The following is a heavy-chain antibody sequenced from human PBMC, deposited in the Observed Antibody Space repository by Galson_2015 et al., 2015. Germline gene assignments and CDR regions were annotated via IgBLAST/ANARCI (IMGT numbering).Heavy chain of an antibody. J-gene: IGHJ5*02. CDR2: IIPIFGTA. CDR3: ARGDHYYGSGSYYNWFDP. Sequence: SVKVSCKASGGTFSSYAISWVRQAPGQGLEWMGGIIPIFGTANYAQKFQGRVTITADESTSTAYMELSSLRSEDTAVYYCARGDHYYGSGSYYNWFDPGAREPWSPSPQ. D-gene: IGHD3-10*01. CDR1: GGTFSSYA. V-gene: IGHV1-69*13.